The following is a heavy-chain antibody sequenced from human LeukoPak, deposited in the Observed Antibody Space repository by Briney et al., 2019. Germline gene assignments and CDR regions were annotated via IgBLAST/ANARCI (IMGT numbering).Heavy chain of an antibody. J-gene: IGHJ4*02. CDR1: GYTFTGYY. CDR2: INPNSGGT. CDR3: ARVDTAMVTFIDC. Sequence: GASVKVSCKASGYTFTGYYMHWVRQAPGQGLEWMGRINPNSGGTNYAQKFQGRVTMTRDTSISTAYMELSRLRSDDTAVYYCARVDTAMVTFIDCWGQGTLVTVSS. V-gene: IGHV1-2*06. D-gene: IGHD5-18*01.